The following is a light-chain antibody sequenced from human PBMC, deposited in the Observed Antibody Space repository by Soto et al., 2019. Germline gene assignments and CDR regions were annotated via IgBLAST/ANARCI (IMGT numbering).Light chain of an antibody. J-gene: IGKJ2*01. Sequence: ERVMTQSPATLSVSRGERATLSCRASQSVSSNLAWYQQKPGQAPRLLIYGASTRATGIPARFSGSGSGTEFTLTISSLQSEDFAVYYCQQYNNWPYTFGLGTKLEIK. CDR1: QSVSSN. V-gene: IGKV3-15*01. CDR3: QQYNNWPYT. CDR2: GAS.